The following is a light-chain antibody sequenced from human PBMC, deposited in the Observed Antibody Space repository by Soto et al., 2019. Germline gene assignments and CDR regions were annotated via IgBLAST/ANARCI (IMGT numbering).Light chain of an antibody. J-gene: IGKJ1*01. CDR2: AAS. Sequence: EIVLTQSPGTLSLSPGERATISCRASQSVSSNYLAWYQQKPGQAPRLLIYAASNRASGIPDRFGGSGSGTDLTVTVSRLEPEDFAVYYCQQYGSAPWTFGQGTKVEI. V-gene: IGKV3-20*01. CDR1: QSVSSNY. CDR3: QQYGSAPWT.